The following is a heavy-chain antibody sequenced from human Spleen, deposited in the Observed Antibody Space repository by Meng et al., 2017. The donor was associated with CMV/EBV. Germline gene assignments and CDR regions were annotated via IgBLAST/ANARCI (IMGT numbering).Heavy chain of an antibody. CDR3: ARVDYNSTSSSFDY. V-gene: IGHV4-4*02. CDR1: GGSISTSNW. Sequence: VSGGSISTSNWWGWVRQPPGKGLEWIGEIYHRGSTNYNPSLKSRASVSVDKSKSQFSLKLSSVTAADTAVYYCARVDYNSTSSSFDYRGQGTLVTVSS. CDR2: IYHRGST. D-gene: IGHD6-6*01. J-gene: IGHJ4*02.